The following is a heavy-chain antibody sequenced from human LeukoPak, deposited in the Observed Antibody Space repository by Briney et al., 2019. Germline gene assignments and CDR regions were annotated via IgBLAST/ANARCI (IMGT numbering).Heavy chain of an antibody. D-gene: IGHD4-17*01. J-gene: IGHJ5*02. Sequence: SETLSLTCTVSGGSISSGGYYWSWIRQHPGKGLEWIGHIYYSGSTYYNPSLKSRVTISVDTSKNQFSLKLSSVTAADTAVYYCARGLSDYGDYNWFDPWGQGTLVTVSS. CDR1: GGSISSGGYY. V-gene: IGHV4-31*03. CDR2: IYYSGST. CDR3: ARGLSDYGDYNWFDP.